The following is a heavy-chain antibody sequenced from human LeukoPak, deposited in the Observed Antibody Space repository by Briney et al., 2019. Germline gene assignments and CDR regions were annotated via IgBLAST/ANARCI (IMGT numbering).Heavy chain of an antibody. CDR2: IYYSGST. D-gene: IGHD3-22*01. CDR1: GGSISSYY. J-gene: IGHJ6*03. Sequence: SETLSLTCTVSGGSISSYYWSWIRQPPGKGLEWIGYIYYSGSTNYNPSLKSRVTISVDTSKNQFSLKLSSVTAADTAVYYCARSPTYYDSSGYYRNYYYYYMDVWGKGTTVTVSS. V-gene: IGHV4-59*01. CDR3: ARSPTYYDSSGYYRNYYYYYMDV.